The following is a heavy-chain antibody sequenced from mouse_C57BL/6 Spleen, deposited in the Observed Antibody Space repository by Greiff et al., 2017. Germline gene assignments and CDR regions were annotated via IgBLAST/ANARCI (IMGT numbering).Heavy chain of an antibody. J-gene: IGHJ2*01. CDR1: GYTFTTYP. CDR2: FHPYNDDT. Sequence: QVQLQQSGAELVKPGASVKMSCKASGYTFTTYPLEWMKQNHGKSLEWIGNFHPYNDDTKYNEKFKGKATLTVEKSSSTVYLELSRLTSDDSAVYYCAIHYYGSSGDYFDYWGQGTTLTVSS. CDR3: AIHYYGSSGDYFDY. D-gene: IGHD1-1*01. V-gene: IGHV1-47*01.